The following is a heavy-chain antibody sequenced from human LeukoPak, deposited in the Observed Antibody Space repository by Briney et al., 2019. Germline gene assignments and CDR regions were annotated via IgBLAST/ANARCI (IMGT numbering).Heavy chain of an antibody. J-gene: IGHJ6*02. CDR2: INTNTGNP. CDR3: ARETSGWPGYYGMDV. V-gene: IGHV7-4-1*02. D-gene: IGHD6-19*01. Sequence: ASVKVSCKASGYTLTSYAINWVRQAPGQGLEWMGWINTNTGNPTYAQGFTGRFVFSLDTSVSTAYLQISSLKAEDTAVYYCARETSGWPGYYGMDVWGQGTTVTVSS. CDR1: GYTLTSYA.